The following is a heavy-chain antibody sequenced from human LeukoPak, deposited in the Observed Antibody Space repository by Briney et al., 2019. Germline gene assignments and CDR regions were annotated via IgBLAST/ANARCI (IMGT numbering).Heavy chain of an antibody. D-gene: IGHD3-10*01. CDR2: IHGSGGTT. Sequence: GGSLRLSCAASGFTFSSYAMSWVRQAPGKGLEWVSTIHGSGGTTHYADSVKGRFTISRDNSKNTLYLQMKSLRAEDTAVYYCAKELRGSFDYWGQGTLVTVSS. CDR1: GFTFSSYA. CDR3: AKELRGSFDY. V-gene: IGHV3-23*01. J-gene: IGHJ4*02.